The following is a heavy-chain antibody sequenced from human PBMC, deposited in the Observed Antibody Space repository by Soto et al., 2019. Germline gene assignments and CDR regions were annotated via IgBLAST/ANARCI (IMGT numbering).Heavy chain of an antibody. CDR3: ARGGSYWARRPYFDS. CDR2: VTPRNGDT. Sequence: QVQLVQSGAEMKKPGASVKVSCKASGYTFTSYDINWVRQAAGQGPEWMGSVTPRNGDTAFAQKYQGRVTVTSKTSMSTVYMELSTLRSDDTAVYYCARGGSYWARRPYFDSWGQGTLVTVSS. D-gene: IGHD2-8*02. V-gene: IGHV1-8*02. CDR1: GYTFTSYD. J-gene: IGHJ4*02.